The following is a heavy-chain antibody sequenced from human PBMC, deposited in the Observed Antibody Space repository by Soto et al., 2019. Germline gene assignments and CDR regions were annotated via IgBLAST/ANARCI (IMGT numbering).Heavy chain of an antibody. D-gene: IGHD4-17*01. J-gene: IGHJ4*02. CDR3: ARDSLTHYGGNLDY. CDR1: GFSFSSYS. CDR2: ISSSSNTI. Sequence: EVQLVESGGGLVQPGGSLRLSCAASGFSFSSYSMNWVRQAPGKGLEWVSQISSSSNTIYYADSVKGRFTISRDNAKKSVYLQMNSLRDEDTAVYYCARDSLTHYGGNLDYWGRGTLVTVSS. V-gene: IGHV3-48*02.